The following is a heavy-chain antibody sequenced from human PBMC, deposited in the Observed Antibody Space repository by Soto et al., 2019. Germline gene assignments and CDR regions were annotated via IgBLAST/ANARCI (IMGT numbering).Heavy chain of an antibody. CDR1: GFTLSYFA. J-gene: IGHJ4*02. V-gene: IGHV3-30*04. D-gene: IGHD6-19*01. CDR3: ARAEYTSGWYFMGIDY. Sequence: QVQLVESGGGVVQPGKSLRLSCAASGFTLSYFAMHWVRQAPGKGLEWVAVTSSDGSKEYYADSVKVRFTISRDNSKNTLYLQMNSLRADDTAVFYCARAEYTSGWYFMGIDYWGQGTLVTVSS. CDR2: TSSDGSKE.